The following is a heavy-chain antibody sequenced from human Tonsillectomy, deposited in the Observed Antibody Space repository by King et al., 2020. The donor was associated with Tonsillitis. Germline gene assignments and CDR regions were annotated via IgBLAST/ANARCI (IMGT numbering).Heavy chain of an antibody. CDR1: GFTLGNYG. Sequence: VQLVESGGGVVQPGTSLRLSCAASGFTLGNYGMHWVRQAPGKGLEWVALIAYDASYENYADSVKGRFPISRDNSKNTLYLEMHSLRVEDTAVYYCAKVGIGLSDWYFELWGRGTLVTVSS. CDR2: IAYDASYE. J-gene: IGHJ2*01. V-gene: IGHV3-30*18. CDR3: AKVGIGLSDWYFEL. D-gene: IGHD3-16*01.